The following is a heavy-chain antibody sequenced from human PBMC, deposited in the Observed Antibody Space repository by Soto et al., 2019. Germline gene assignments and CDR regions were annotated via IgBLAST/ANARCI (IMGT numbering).Heavy chain of an antibody. V-gene: IGHV1-69*01. CDR1: GGTFSSYA. CDR3: AAGSSGYYSYYSGMDV. J-gene: IGHJ6*02. Sequence: QVQLVQSGAEVKKPGSSVKVSCKASGGTFSSYAISWVRQAPGQGLEWMGGIIPIFGTANYAQKFQGRVTITADESPGTAYTELSSLRSEDTAVYYCAAGSSGYYSYYSGMDVWGQGTTVTVSS. D-gene: IGHD3-22*01. CDR2: IIPIFGTA.